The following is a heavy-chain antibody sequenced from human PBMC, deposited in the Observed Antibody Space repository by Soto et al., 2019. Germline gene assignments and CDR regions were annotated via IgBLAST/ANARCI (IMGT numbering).Heavy chain of an antibody. V-gene: IGHV3-23*01. CDR2: ISGSATAT. Sequence: PGGSLRLSCAASGFTFSNYAMSWVRQAPGKGLEWVSTISGSATATWHADSVKGRFTISRDNSNNTVYLQMNSLRAEDTAVYFCAKKFDQPDLSFWGQGTLVTVSS. J-gene: IGHJ4*02. CDR3: AKKFDQPDLSF. D-gene: IGHD3-10*01. CDR1: GFTFSNYA.